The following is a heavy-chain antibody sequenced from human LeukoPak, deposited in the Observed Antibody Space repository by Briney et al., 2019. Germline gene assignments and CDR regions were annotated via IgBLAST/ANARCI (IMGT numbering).Heavy chain of an antibody. CDR2: IYNSGST. V-gene: IGHV4-31*03. J-gene: IGHJ4*02. CDR1: GGSISSGGYY. Sequence: SQTLSLTCTVSGGSISSGGYYWSWVRQHPGKGLEWIGHIYNSGSTSYSPPLKSRVTISIDTSKNQFFLRLSSVTAADTAVYYCARGEIGVQAAAAGTLDYWGQGTLVTVSS. CDR3: ARGEIGVQAAAAGTLDY. D-gene: IGHD6-13*01.